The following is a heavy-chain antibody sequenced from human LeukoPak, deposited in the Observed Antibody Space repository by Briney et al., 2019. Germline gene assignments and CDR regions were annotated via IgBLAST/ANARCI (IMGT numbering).Heavy chain of an antibody. J-gene: IGHJ4*02. Sequence: ASVKVSCKASGYTFTVYYMHWVRQAPGQGLEWMGWINPNSGRTNYAQTFQGRVTMTRDTSISTAYMELSRLRSDDTAVYYCASGTYYYDSSAYRFEYWGQGTLVTVSS. CDR3: ASGTYYYDSSAYRFEY. D-gene: IGHD3-22*01. V-gene: IGHV1-2*02. CDR2: INPNSGRT. CDR1: GYTFTVYY.